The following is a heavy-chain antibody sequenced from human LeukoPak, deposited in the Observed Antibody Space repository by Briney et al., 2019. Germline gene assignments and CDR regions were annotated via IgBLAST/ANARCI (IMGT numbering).Heavy chain of an antibody. J-gene: IGHJ5*02. D-gene: IGHD2-15*01. CDR3: ARAGAVVDNWFDP. CDR1: GYTFTGYY. Sequence: PRASVKVSCKASGYTFTGYYMHWVRQAPGQGLEWMGWISGYNGKTKYAQKLQDRVTMTTDTSTTTAYMELRSLTSDDTAVYYCARAGAVVDNWFDPWGQGTLVTVSS. CDR2: ISGYNGKT. V-gene: IGHV1-18*04.